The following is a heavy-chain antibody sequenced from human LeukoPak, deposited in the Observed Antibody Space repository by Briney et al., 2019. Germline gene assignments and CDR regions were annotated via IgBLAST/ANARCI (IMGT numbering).Heavy chain of an antibody. V-gene: IGHV3-23*01. CDR3: AKPGKNLYCSSGSCSPRYYYYMDV. J-gene: IGHJ6*03. CDR2: ISDSGGST. Sequence: QPGGSLRLSCAASGFTFSSYAMSWVRQAPGKGLEWVSIISDSGGSTYYADSVKGRFTISRDNSKNTLYMQMNSLRAEDTAVYYCAKPGKNLYCSSGSCSPRYYYYMDVWGKGTTVTVSS. D-gene: IGHD2-15*01. CDR1: GFTFSSYA.